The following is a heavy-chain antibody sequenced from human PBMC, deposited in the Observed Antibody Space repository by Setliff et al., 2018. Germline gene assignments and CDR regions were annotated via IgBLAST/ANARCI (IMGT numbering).Heavy chain of an antibody. D-gene: IGHD1-26*01. CDR3: ARGSIVGPTRGDFDF. V-gene: IGHV1-69*16. J-gene: IGHJ4*02. CDR1: GGTLTTFTTYS. CDR2: IIPITGTT. Sequence: SVKVSCKASGGTLTTFTTYSLIWVRQAPGQGLEWMGGIIPITGTTNYAQRFQGRIAISTDESSSTVYMEMSRLKSEDTAVYYCARGSIVGPTRGDFDFWGLGTLVTVSS.